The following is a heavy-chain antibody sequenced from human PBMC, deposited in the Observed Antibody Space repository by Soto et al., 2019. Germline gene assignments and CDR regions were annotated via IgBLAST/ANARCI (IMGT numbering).Heavy chain of an antibody. V-gene: IGHV3-33*01. CDR1: GFTLSDYG. CDR2: IWHDGGAK. J-gene: IGHJ4*02. CDR3: ARDPGRDSPIDY. Sequence: QVQLVESGGGVVQPGRSLRLSCTASGFTLSDYGMHWVRQAPGKGLEWVAGIWHDGGAKYYAESVTGRITISRDNSKNTVHLQIDSLGAEDTALYYCARDPGRDSPIDYWGQGTLVTVSS. D-gene: IGHD3-22*01.